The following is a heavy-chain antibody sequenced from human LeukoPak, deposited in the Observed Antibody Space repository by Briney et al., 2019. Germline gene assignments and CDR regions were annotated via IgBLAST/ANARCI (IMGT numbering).Heavy chain of an antibody. D-gene: IGHD1-26*01. CDR3: AKYISGSSSAGCFDY. Sequence: GGSLRLSCAASGFTFSSYAMSWVRQAPGKGLEWVSAISGSGGSTYYADSVKGRFTISRDNSKNTLYLQMNSLRAEDTAVHYCAKYISGSSSAGCFDYWGQGTLVTVSS. CDR2: ISGSGGST. J-gene: IGHJ4*02. CDR1: GFTFSSYA. V-gene: IGHV3-23*01.